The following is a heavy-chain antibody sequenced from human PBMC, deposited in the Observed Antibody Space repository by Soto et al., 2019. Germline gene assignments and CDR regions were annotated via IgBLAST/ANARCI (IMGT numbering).Heavy chain of an antibody. CDR1: AGSIRRGDYY. V-gene: IGHV4-30-4*01. J-gene: IGHJ1*01. CDR3: ACERGTFYFDH. CDR2: IDHSGSA. D-gene: IGHD3-10*01. Sequence: QVQLQESGPGLLKPSQTLSLTCTVSAGSIRRGDYYWTCIRQPTGKGLEWIGYIDHSGSAYYNPSLKDQATLTIETSNTQFSLKMTSVTAADTAVYYCACERGTFYFDHWGHGTLVPVAS.